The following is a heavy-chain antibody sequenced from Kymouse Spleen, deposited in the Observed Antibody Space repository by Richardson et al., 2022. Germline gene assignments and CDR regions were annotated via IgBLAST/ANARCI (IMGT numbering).Heavy chain of an antibody. CDR2: IYYSGST. J-gene: IGHJ4*02. CDR3: ARRYSSSSGDFDY. V-gene: IGHV4-39*01. CDR1: GGSISSSSYY. Sequence: QLQLQESGPGLVKPSETLSLTCTVSGGSISSSSYYWGWIRQPPGKGLEWIGSIYYSGSTYYNPSLKSRVTISVDTSKNQFSLKLSSVTAADTAVYYCARRYSSSSGDFDYWGQGTLVTVSS. D-gene: IGHD6-6*01.